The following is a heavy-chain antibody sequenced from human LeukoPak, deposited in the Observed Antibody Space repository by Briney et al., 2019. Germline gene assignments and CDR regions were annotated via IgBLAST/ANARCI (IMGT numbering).Heavy chain of an antibody. J-gene: IGHJ3*02. D-gene: IGHD1-1*01. V-gene: IGHV3-66*01. Sequence: PGGSLRLSWVASGFTVSSNYMSWVRQAPGKGLEWVSVIYSDGTTYYAASVKGRFTISRDISKNTLYLQMNSLRVEDTAMYYCARDFLDWGTRTGAFDIWGQGTMVTVSS. CDR1: GFTVSSNY. CDR3: ARDFLDWGTRTGAFDI. CDR2: IYSDGTT.